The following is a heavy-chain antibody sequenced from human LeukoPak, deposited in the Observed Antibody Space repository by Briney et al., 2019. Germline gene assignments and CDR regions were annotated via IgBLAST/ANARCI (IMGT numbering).Heavy chain of an antibody. CDR2: ISSSSYI. D-gene: IGHD1-1*01. V-gene: IGHV3-21*01. CDR1: GFTFSSYS. CDR3: ARENRNDELFDY. Sequence: PWGSVCFTCAVSGFTFSSYSLNWVGQAPGKGLEWVSSISSSSYIYYADSVKGRFTISRDNAKNSLYLQMNSLRAEDTAVYYCARENRNDELFDYWGQASLLTVSS. J-gene: IGHJ4*02.